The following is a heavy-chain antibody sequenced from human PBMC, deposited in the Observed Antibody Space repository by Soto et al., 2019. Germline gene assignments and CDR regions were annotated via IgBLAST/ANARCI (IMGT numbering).Heavy chain of an antibody. CDR2: ISWDGGST. D-gene: IGHD4-17*01. J-gene: IGHJ4*02. CDR1: GFTFDDYT. CDR3: AKGSMTTVTTHFDY. V-gene: IGHV3-43*01. Sequence: EVQLVESGGVVVQPGGSLRLSCAASGFTFDDYTMHWVRQAPGKGLEWVSLISWDGGSTYYADSVKGRFTISRDNSKNSLYLQMNSPRTEDTALYYCAKGSMTTVTTHFDYWGQGTLVTVSS.